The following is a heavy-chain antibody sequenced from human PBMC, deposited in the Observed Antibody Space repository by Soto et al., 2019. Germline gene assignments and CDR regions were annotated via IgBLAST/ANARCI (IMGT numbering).Heavy chain of an antibody. CDR2: IMPLFGTP. CDR1: GGTFTNDA. CDR3: AKDRGESPMVQEDFFDY. D-gene: IGHD1-1*01. V-gene: IGHV1-69*01. Sequence: QVQLVQSGAEVQKPGSSVKVSCEVSGGTFTNDAISWVRQAPGQGPEWMGGIMPLFGTPNYAQSFRYRLTITADESSSTVYMELRSLTPEDTAMYFCAKDRGESPMVQEDFFDYWGQGTLVSVAS. J-gene: IGHJ4*02.